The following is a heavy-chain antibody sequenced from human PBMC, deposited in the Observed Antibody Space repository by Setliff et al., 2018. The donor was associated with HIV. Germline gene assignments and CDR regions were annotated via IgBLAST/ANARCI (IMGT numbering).Heavy chain of an antibody. CDR1: GDSISSGSSY. Sequence: ASETLSLTCTVTGDSISSGSSYWSWIRQPAGKGLEWIGHIFTTGSTKYNPSLRSRAAISLDTSTNSFSLQLHSLTAGDTAEYFCARPGMAVISSAFHVWGQGSWVTVSS. V-gene: IGHV4-61*09. CDR2: IFTTGST. D-gene: IGHD6-19*01. J-gene: IGHJ6*02. CDR3: ARPGMAVISSAFHV.